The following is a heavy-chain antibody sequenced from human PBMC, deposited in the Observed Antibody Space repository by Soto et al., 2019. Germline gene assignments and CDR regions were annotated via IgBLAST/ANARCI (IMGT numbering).Heavy chain of an antibody. V-gene: IGHV4-4*02. J-gene: IGHJ6*02. Sequence: PPGKGLEWIGEIYHSRRTNYNPSLKSGVTILVDKSKNQFSLKLSSVTAADTAVYYCARYDFWSGYPYGMDVWGQGTTV. D-gene: IGHD3-3*01. CDR3: ARYDFWSGYPYGMDV. CDR2: IYHSRRT.